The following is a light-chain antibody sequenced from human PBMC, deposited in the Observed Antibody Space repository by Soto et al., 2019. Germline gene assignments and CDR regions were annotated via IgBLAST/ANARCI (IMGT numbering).Light chain of an antibody. CDR3: QQHNSRPPLT. V-gene: IGKV3-15*01. CDR2: GAS. Sequence: EIVMTQSPATLSVSPGERATLSCRASQSVSSNLAWYQQKPGQAPRLLIYGASTRATGIPARFSGSRSGTEFTLTISSLQSEDLAVYYCQQHNSRPPLTFGGGTKVEIK. CDR1: QSVSSN. J-gene: IGKJ4*01.